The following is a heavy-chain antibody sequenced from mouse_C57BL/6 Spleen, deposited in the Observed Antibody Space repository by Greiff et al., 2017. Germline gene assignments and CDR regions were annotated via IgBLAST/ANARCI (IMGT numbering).Heavy chain of an antibody. D-gene: IGHD2-4*01. CDR2: IYPGDGDT. CDR3: AEDDYGRDPPFAY. Sequence: VQLQQSGPELVKPGASVKISCKASGYVFSSSWMNWVKQRPGKGLEWIGRIYPGDGDTNYNGKFKGKATLTADKSSSTAYMQLSSLTSEDSAVYFCAEDDYGRDPPFAYWGQGTLVTVSA. V-gene: IGHV1-82*01. CDR1: GYVFSSSW. J-gene: IGHJ3*01.